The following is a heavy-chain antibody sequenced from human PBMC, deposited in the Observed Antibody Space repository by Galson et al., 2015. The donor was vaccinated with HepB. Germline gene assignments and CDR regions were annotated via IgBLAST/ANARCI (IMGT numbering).Heavy chain of an antibody. D-gene: IGHD5-18*01. CDR3: ARSGYSYGIDY. CDR1: GFTFSDYY. V-gene: IGHV3-11*06. CDR2: ISSSSSYT. Sequence: SLRLSCAASGFTFSDYYMSWIRQAPGKGLEWVSYISSSSSYTNYADSVKGRFTISRDNAKNSLYLQMNSLRAEDTAVYYCARSGYSYGIDYWGQGTLVTASS. J-gene: IGHJ4*02.